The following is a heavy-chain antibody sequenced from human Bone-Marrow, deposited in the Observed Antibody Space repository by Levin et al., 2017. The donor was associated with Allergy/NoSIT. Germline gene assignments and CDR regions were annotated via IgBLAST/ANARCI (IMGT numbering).Heavy chain of an antibody. CDR1: GFDFTNDW. D-gene: IGHD1-26*01. J-gene: IGHJ6*02. Sequence: VASVKVSCKASGFDFTNDWIAWVRQMPGKGLELMGLVYPADSDTRYSPSFQGHVTISADKSIRTAYLQWSSLKASDTAVYYCARSMGRSYYFYYYALDVWGQGTTVTVSS. CDR3: ARSMGRSYYFYYYALDV. V-gene: IGHV5-51*01. CDR2: VYPADSDT.